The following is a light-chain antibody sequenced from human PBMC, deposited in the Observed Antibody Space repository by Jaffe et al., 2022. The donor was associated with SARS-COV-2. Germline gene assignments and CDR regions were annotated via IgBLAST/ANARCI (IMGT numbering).Light chain of an antibody. V-gene: IGKV3-20*01. CDR1: QSVSSDY. CDR2: GAS. Sequence: ETVLTQSPGTLSLSPGERATLSCRASQSVSSDYLAWYQQKPGQAPRLLIYGASSRATGIPDRFSGSGSGTDFTLTISGLEPEDFAVYYCQQYGSAFGGGTKVEIK. CDR3: QQYGSA. J-gene: IGKJ4*01.